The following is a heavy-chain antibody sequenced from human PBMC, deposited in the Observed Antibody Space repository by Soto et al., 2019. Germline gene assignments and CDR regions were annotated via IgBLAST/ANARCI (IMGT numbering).Heavy chain of an antibody. V-gene: IGHV3-23*01. CDR1: GFTFSTYA. CDR2: ISGSGDST. Sequence: PGGSLRLSCAASGFTFSTYAMNWVRQAPGKGLEWVSGISGSGDSTYYADSVKGRFTVSRDNSENTLYLQMNSLRAEDTAVFYCAKERSSGWSFDYWGQGTLVTVSS. D-gene: IGHD6-19*01. CDR3: AKERSSGWSFDY. J-gene: IGHJ4*02.